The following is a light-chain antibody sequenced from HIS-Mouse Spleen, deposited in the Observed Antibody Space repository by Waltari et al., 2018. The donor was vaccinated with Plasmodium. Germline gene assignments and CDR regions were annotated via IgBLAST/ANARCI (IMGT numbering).Light chain of an antibody. V-gene: IGLV3-19*01. CDR2: GKN. CDR3: NSRDSSGNHQV. CDR1: SLRSYY. Sequence: SSELTQDPAVSVALGQTVRITCQGDSLRSYYASWYQQKPGQAPVLVLYGKNNRPSGIPDRFSCSSSGHTASLTITGAQAEDEADYYCNSRDSSGNHQVFGGGTKLTVL. J-gene: IGLJ3*02.